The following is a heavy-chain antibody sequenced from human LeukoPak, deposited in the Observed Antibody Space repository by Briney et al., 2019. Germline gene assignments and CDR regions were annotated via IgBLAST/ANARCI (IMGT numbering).Heavy chain of an antibody. D-gene: IGHD3-16*01. V-gene: IGHV3-7*01. CDR3: ASWGAGGNS. J-gene: IGHJ4*02. CDR1: GFTLSTYW. CDR2: INPDGSGK. Sequence: GGSLRLSCEASGFTLSTYWMNWVRQVPGKGLDWVANINPDGSGKRYVDSAKGRFTIARDNADNSLSLQMTSLRAEDTAVYYCASWGAGGNSWGQGTLVTVSS.